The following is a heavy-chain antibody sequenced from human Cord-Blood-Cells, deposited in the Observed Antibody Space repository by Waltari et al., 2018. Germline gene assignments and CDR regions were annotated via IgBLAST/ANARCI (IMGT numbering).Heavy chain of an antibody. CDR3: ARDMSNTLYCSGGSCYSAMGY. V-gene: IGHV6-1*01. D-gene: IGHD2-15*01. CDR1: GDSVSSRRAP. Sequence: QVQLQQLGPGLVKLSQTLSLTRSVSGDSVSSRRAPCYWFRQSHSRGSAWMGRTYYRSKWYNDYAVSVKSRITINPDTSKNQFSLQLNSVTPEDTAVYYCARDMSNTLYCSGGSCYSAMGYWGQGTLVTVSS. J-gene: IGHJ4*02. CDR2: TYYRSKWYN.